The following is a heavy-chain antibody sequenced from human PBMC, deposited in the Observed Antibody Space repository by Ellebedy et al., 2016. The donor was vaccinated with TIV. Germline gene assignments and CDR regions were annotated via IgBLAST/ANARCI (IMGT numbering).Heavy chain of an antibody. Sequence: PGGSLRLSCKGSGYRFTSNWIGRVRQTPGKGLEWMGIIYPGDSDTRYSPSFQGQVTISAEKSISTASLQWSSLKASDTAIYYCARHGVGGKYQYNWFDRWGQGTLVTVSS. V-gene: IGHV5-51*01. D-gene: IGHD2-2*01. J-gene: IGHJ5*02. CDR1: GYRFTSNW. CDR2: IYPGDSDT. CDR3: ARHGVGGKYQYNWFDR.